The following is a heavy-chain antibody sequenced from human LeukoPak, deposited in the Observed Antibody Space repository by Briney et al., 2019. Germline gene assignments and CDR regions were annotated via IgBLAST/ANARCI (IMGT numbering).Heavy chain of an antibody. CDR3: ARDQNNDYGDFYFDY. D-gene: IGHD4-17*01. CDR1: DYSISSPYY. J-gene: IGHJ4*02. V-gene: IGHV4-38-2*02. CDR2: IFRTGST. Sequence: SETLSLTCTVYDYSISSPYYWGWIRQAPGKGLEWIGSIFRTGSTYYNPSLKSRVTISLDTSNNQFSLNLTSVTAADTAVYYCARDQNNDYGDFYFDYWGQGTLVTVSS.